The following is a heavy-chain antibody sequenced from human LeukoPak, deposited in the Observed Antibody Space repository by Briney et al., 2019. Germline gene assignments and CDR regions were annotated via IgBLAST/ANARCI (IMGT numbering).Heavy chain of an antibody. CDR3: ARSYYGSGSYHPFDY. CDR1: GGTFSSYA. D-gene: IGHD3-10*01. Sequence: SVIVSCKASGGTFSSYAISWVRQAPGQGLEWMGGIIPIFGTANYAQKFQGRVTITADKSTSTAYMELSSLRSEDTAVYYCARSYYGSGSYHPFDYWGQGTLVTVSS. V-gene: IGHV1-69*06. J-gene: IGHJ4*02. CDR2: IIPIFGTA.